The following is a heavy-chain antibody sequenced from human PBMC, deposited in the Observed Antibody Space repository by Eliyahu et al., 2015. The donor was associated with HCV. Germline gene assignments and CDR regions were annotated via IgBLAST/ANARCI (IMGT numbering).Heavy chain of an antibody. CDR1: GYTFTSYG. V-gene: IGHV1-18*04. J-gene: IGHJ4*02. Sequence: QVQLVQSGAEVKKPGASVKVSCKASGYTFTSYGISWVRQAPGQGLEWMGWISVYNGNTNXAQKLQGRVTMTTDTSTSTAYMELRSLRSDDTAVYYCARALSLDYYDSSGSRRGLDYWGQGTLVTVSS. CDR3: ARALSLDYYDSSGSRRGLDY. D-gene: IGHD3-22*01. CDR2: ISVYNGNT.